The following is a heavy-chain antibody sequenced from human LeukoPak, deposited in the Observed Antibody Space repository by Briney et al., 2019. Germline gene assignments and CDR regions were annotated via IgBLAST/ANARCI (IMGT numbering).Heavy chain of an antibody. CDR3: AKWARYCTNGVCYYFDY. J-gene: IGHJ4*02. D-gene: IGHD2-8*01. CDR1: GFTFSSYA. Sequence: GGSLRLSCAASGFTFSSYAMSWVRQAPGKGLEWVSVIYSGGSTYYADSVKGRFTISRDNSKNTLYLQMNSLRAEDTAVYYCAKWARYCTNGVCYYFDYWGQGTLVTVSS. CDR2: IYSGGST. V-gene: IGHV3-23*03.